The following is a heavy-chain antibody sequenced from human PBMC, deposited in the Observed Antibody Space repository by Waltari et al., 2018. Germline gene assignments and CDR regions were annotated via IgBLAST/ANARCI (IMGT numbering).Heavy chain of an antibody. D-gene: IGHD3-10*01. CDR1: GFTFSSSS. Sequence: EVQLVESGGGLVKPGGSLRLSCAASGFTFSSSSMNWVRQAPGKGLEVVSSISTGSTYIYYADSVQGRFTISRDNAKNSLYLQMNSLKTEDTAVYYCTTVIPGVPFDAFDIWGQGTMVTVSS. CDR2: ISTGSTYI. CDR3: TTVIPGVPFDAFDI. V-gene: IGHV3-21*03. J-gene: IGHJ3*02.